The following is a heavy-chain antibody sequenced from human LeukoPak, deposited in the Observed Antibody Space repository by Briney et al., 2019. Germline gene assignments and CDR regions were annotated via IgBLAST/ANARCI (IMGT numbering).Heavy chain of an antibody. V-gene: IGHV3-7*05. D-gene: IGHD5-18*01. CDR1: GFTFSSYW. Sequence: GGSLRLSCAASGFTFSSYWMSWVRQAPGKGLEWVANIKQDGSEKYYVDSVRGRFTISRDNAKNSLYLQMNSLRAEDTAVYYCARVFQSQSLGGYSYDWTFDYWGQGTLATVSS. J-gene: IGHJ4*02. CDR3: ARVFQSQSLGGYSYDWTFDY. CDR2: IKQDGSEK.